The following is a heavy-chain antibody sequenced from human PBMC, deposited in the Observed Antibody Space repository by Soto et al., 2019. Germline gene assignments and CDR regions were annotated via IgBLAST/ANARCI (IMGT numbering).Heavy chain of an antibody. D-gene: IGHD3-9*01. Sequence: PSETLSLTCAFCVGSFSGYYWIWIRQPPGKGLELIGEINHSGSTNYNPSLKSRVTISVDTSKNQFSLKLSSVTAADTAVYYCARGSSLRYFDWLFVHPTIFDPWGQGTLVTVSS. V-gene: IGHV4-34*01. CDR2: INHSGST. J-gene: IGHJ5*02. CDR1: VGSFSGYY. CDR3: ARGSSLRYFDWLFVHPTIFDP.